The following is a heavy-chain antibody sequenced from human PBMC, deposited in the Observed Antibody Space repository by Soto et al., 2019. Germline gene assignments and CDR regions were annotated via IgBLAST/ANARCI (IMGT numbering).Heavy chain of an antibody. J-gene: IGHJ4*02. CDR2: ISGGGNT. Sequence: EVQLLESGGGLVQSGGSLRLSCAASGFTFSTCAMSWVRQGPGKGLEWVSTISGGGNTYYAGSVKGRVTSSRENSKYTMYLQMNSLRAEDTAAYYCAKLSTGAVVPAAIESWGQGTLVTVSS. D-gene: IGHD2-2*01. CDR1: GFTFSTCA. CDR3: AKLSTGAVVPAAIES. V-gene: IGHV3-23*01.